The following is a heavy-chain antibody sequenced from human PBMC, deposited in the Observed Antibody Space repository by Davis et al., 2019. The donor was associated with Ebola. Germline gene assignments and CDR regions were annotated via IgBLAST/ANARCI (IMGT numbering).Heavy chain of an antibody. CDR3: ARKYGSCYGFDYFDY. D-gene: IGHD2-15*01. CDR1: GFTFSDHY. V-gene: IGHV3-72*01. J-gene: IGHJ4*02. CDR2: TRNKANSYTT. Sequence: GESLKISCAASGFTFSDHYMDWVRQAPGKGLEWVGRTRNKANSYTTEYAASVKGRFTISRDDSKNSLYLQMNSLKTEDTAVYYCARKYGSCYGFDYFDYWGQGTLVTVSS.